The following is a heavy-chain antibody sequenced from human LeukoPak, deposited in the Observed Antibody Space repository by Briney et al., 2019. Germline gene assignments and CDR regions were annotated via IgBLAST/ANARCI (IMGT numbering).Heavy chain of an antibody. CDR1: GFTFSSYW. Sequence: AGGSLRLSCAASGFTFSSYWMNWVRQAPGKGLEWVADIKEDGSEKYYVDSVKGRFTISRQNAKSSLFLQMNSLRAEDTAVYYCARHRSGGSQDDAFDIWGQGTMVTVSS. CDR2: IKEDGSEK. D-gene: IGHD2-15*01. V-gene: IGHV3-7*01. J-gene: IGHJ3*02. CDR3: ARHRSGGSQDDAFDI.